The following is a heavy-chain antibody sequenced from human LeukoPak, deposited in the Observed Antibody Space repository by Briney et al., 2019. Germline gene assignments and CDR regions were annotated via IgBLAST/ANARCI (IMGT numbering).Heavy chain of an antibody. CDR1: GFTFSSYA. Sequence: PGGSLRLSCAASGFTFSSYAMHWVRQAPGKGLEWVAVISYDGSNKYYADSVKGRFTISRDNSKNTLYLQMNSLRAEDTAVYYCAKDRGPWYSSGCNDYWGQGTLVTVSS. J-gene: IGHJ4*02. CDR2: ISYDGSNK. D-gene: IGHD6-19*01. CDR3: AKDRGPWYSSGCNDY. V-gene: IGHV3-30-3*01.